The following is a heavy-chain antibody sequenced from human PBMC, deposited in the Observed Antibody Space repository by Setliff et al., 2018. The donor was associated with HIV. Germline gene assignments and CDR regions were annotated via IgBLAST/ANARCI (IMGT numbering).Heavy chain of an antibody. CDR3: ARGVVVAATNYYYYMDV. D-gene: IGHD2-15*01. CDR2: ISAYNGNT. CDR1: GYTFTSYG. Sequence: GASVKVSCKASGYTFTSYGISWVRQAPGQGLEWMGWISAYNGNTNYAQKLKGRVTMTTDTSTSTAYMEVRSLRSDDTAVYYCARGVVVAATNYYYYMDVWGKGTTVTVSS. J-gene: IGHJ6*03. V-gene: IGHV1-18*01.